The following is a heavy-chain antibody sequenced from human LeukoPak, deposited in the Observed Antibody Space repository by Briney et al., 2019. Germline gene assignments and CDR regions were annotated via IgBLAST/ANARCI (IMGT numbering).Heavy chain of an antibody. Sequence: GASVKVSCKASGYTFTGYYMHWVRQAPGQGLEWMRWINPNSGGTNYAQKFQGRVTMTRDTSISTAYMELSRLRSDDTAVYYCARDQGGYSGYDNWFDPWGQGTLVTVSS. J-gene: IGHJ5*02. V-gene: IGHV1-2*02. CDR1: GYTFTGYY. CDR2: INPNSGGT. D-gene: IGHD5-12*01. CDR3: ARDQGGYSGYDNWFDP.